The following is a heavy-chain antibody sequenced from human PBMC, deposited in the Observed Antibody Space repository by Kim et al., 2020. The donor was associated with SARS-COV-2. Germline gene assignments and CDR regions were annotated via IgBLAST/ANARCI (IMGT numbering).Heavy chain of an antibody. Sequence: ASVKVSCKASGYTFTSYAMNWVRQAPGQGLEWMGWINTNTGNPTYAQGFTGRFVFSLDTSVSTAYLQISSLKAEDTAVYYCARVNRDSSSWYPHRYYYYGMDVWGQGTTVTVSS. CDR1: GYTFTSYA. D-gene: IGHD6-13*01. V-gene: IGHV7-4-1*02. CDR3: ARVNRDSSSWYPHRYYYYGMDV. CDR2: INTNTGNP. J-gene: IGHJ6*02.